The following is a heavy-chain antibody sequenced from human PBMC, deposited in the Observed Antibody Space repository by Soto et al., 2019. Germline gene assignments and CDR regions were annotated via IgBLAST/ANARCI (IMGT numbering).Heavy chain of an antibody. CDR1: GFTFTRYS. CDR2: ISSTTNYI. Sequence: GGSLRLSCAASGFTFTRYSMNWVRQAPGKGLEWVSSISSTTNYIYYGDSMKGRFAISRDNAKNSLYLEMNSLRAEDTAVYYCARESEDLTSNFDYWGQGTLVTVSS. CDR3: ARESEDLTSNFDY. V-gene: IGHV3-21*06. J-gene: IGHJ4*02.